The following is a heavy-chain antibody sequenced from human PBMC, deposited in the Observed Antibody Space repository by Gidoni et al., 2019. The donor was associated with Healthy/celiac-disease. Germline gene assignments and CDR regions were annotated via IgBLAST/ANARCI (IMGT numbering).Heavy chain of an antibody. V-gene: IGHV3-30*18. CDR3: AKSTIFGVVIDY. Sequence: QVQLVESGGGVVQPGRSLRLSCAASGFTFSSYGMHWVRQAPGKGLEWVAVISYDGSNKYYADSVKGRFTISRDNSKNTLYLQMNSLRAEDTAVYYCAKSTIFGVVIDYWGQGTLVTVSS. J-gene: IGHJ4*02. CDR2: ISYDGSNK. CDR1: GFTFSSYG. D-gene: IGHD3-3*01.